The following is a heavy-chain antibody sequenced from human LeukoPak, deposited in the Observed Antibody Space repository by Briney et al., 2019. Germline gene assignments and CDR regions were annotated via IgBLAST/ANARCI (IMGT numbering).Heavy chain of an antibody. D-gene: IGHD3-22*01. CDR2: INPSGGST. V-gene: IGHV1-46*01. CDR1: GYTFTSYY. Sequence: ASVKVSCKASGYTFTSYYMHWVRQAPGQGLEWMEIINPSGGSTSYAQKFQGRVTMTRDTSTSTVYMELSSLRSEDTAVYYCAREAPDYYDSSGPHLDCWGQGTLVTVSS. CDR3: AREAPDYYDSSGPHLDC. J-gene: IGHJ4*02.